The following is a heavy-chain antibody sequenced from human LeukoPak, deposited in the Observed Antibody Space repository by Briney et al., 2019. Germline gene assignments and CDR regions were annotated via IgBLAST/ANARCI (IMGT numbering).Heavy chain of an antibody. D-gene: IGHD3-9*01. V-gene: IGHV3-30*03. Sequence: PGGSLRLSCAASGFAFSSYGMHWVRQAPGKGLEWVAVISYDGSIHYYADSVRGRFTFSRDNSKNTLYLQMNSLTVEDTAVYYCAPIAIRSGYWGQGTLVTVSS. CDR3: APIAIRSGY. J-gene: IGHJ4*02. CDR1: GFAFSSYG. CDR2: ISYDGSIH.